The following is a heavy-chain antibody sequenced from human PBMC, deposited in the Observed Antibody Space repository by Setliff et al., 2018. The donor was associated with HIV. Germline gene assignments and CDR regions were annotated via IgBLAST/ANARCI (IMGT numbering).Heavy chain of an antibody. CDR3: ARRKGGYGLDV. CDR1: GGSITSADYY. V-gene: IGHV4-61*02. D-gene: IGHD3-16*01. Sequence: KPSETLSLTCTVSGGSITSADYYWTWIRQPAGKGLEWIGRFSVPGTTNYGPSFKSRLTIWVDMSKNQFSLKLTSVTAADTAVYYCARRKGGYGLDVW. CDR2: FSVPGTT. J-gene: IGHJ6*01.